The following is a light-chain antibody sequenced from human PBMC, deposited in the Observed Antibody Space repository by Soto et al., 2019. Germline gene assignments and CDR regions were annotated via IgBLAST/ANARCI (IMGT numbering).Light chain of an antibody. CDR2: KVS. CDR1: QGLLYSDGNTY. CDR3: MQALQSLT. J-gene: IGKJ5*01. Sequence: VMSQSPLSLPVALGQPASISCRSSQGLLYSDGNTYLNWFQQRPGQSPRRLIYKVSNRDSGVPDRFSGSGSGTDFTLKISRVKAEDVGVYYCMQALQSLTFGQGTRLEIK. V-gene: IGKV2-30*01.